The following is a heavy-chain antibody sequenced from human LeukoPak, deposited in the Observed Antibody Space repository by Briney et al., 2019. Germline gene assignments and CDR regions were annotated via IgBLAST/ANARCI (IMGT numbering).Heavy chain of an antibody. CDR2: IYHSGST. J-gene: IGHJ3*02. Sequence: SQTLSLTCAVSGGSISSGGYSWSWIRQPPGKGLEWIGYIYHSGSTYYNPSLKSRVTISVDRSKNQFSLKLSSVTAADTAVYYCARDEGYSYGLVGAFDIWGQGTMVTVSS. V-gene: IGHV4-30-2*01. D-gene: IGHD5-18*01. CDR1: GGSISSGGYS. CDR3: ARDEGYSYGLVGAFDI.